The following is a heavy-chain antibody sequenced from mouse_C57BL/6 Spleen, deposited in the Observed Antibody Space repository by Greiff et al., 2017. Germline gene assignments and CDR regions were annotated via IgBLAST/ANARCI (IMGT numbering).Heavy chain of an antibody. V-gene: IGHV1-53*01. CDR1: GYTFTSYW. CDR3: ARTLFDYDGVMDY. CDR2: INPSNGGT. Sequence: VQLQQPGTELVKPGASVKLSCKASGYTFTSYWMHWVKQRPGQGLEWIGNINPSNGGTNYNEKFKSKATLTVDKSSSTAYMQLSSLTSEDSAVYYCARTLFDYDGVMDYWGQGTSVTVSS. D-gene: IGHD2-4*01. J-gene: IGHJ4*01.